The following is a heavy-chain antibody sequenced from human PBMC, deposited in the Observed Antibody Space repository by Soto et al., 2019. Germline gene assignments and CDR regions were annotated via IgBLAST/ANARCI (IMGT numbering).Heavy chain of an antibody. V-gene: IGHV4-34*01. CDR3: AREYSSSWFPMGNWFDP. D-gene: IGHD6-13*01. J-gene: IGHJ5*02. Sequence: VQLQQWGAGLLKPSETLSLTCAVYGGSFSGYYWSWIRQPPGKGLEWIGEINHSGSTNYNPSLKSRVTISVDTSKNQFSLKLSSVTAADTAVYYCAREYSSSWFPMGNWFDPWGQGTLVTVSS. CDR2: INHSGST. CDR1: GGSFSGYY.